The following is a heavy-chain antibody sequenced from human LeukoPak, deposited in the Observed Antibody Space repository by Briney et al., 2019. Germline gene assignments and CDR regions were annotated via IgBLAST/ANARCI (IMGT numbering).Heavy chain of an antibody. D-gene: IGHD4-23*01. Sequence: ASVKVSCKAFGYTFTGYYMHWLRQPPGQGLEWMGWINPNSGGTNYAQKFQGRVTMTRDTSISTAYMELSRLRSDDTAVYYCARDRSLYGGNSGLDVWGKGTTVTVSS. J-gene: IGHJ6*04. CDR1: GYTFTGYY. V-gene: IGHV1-2*02. CDR3: ARDRSLYGGNSGLDV. CDR2: INPNSGGT.